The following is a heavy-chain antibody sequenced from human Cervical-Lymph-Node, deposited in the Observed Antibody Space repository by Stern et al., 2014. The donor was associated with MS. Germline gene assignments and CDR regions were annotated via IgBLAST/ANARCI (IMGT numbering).Heavy chain of an antibody. D-gene: IGHD6-13*01. J-gene: IGHJ5*02. Sequence: VQLVQSGAEVKKPGASVKVSCKASGYTFTSYAIHWVRQAPGQRLEWMGRINTANGDTYYSEKFQGRVTFTRDTYANTAYMELFSLTSEDPTVYYCGRGQQSFDPWGQGTLVTVSA. CDR2: INTANGDT. CDR1: GYTFTSYA. CDR3: GRGQQSFDP. V-gene: IGHV1-3*04.